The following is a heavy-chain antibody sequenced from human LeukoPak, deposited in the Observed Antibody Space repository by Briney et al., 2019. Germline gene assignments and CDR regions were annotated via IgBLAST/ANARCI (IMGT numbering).Heavy chain of an antibody. D-gene: IGHD6-19*01. V-gene: IGHV1-69*05. CDR1: GGTFSSYA. CDR3: ARSQDSSGWYAALLDFDY. J-gene: IGHJ4*02. Sequence: SVKVSCKASGGTFSSYAISWVRQAPGQGLEWMGRIIPIFGTANYAQKFQGRVTITTDESTSTAYMELSSPRSEDTAVYYCARSQDSSGWYAALLDFDYWGQGTLVTVSS. CDR2: IIPIFGTA.